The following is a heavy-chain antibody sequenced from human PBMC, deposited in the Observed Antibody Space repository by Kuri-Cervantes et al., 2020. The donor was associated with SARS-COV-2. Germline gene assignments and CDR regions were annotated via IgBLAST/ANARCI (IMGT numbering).Heavy chain of an antibody. V-gene: IGHV3-66*02. Sequence: GGSLRLSCAASGFTVSSNYMSWVRQAPGKGLEWVSVIYSGGSTYYADSVKGRFTISRDNSKNTLYLQMNSLRAEDTAVYYCARENAGATPFDYWGQGTLVTVSS. CDR3: ARENAGATPFDY. D-gene: IGHD1-26*01. J-gene: IGHJ4*02. CDR1: GFTVSSNY. CDR2: IYSGGST.